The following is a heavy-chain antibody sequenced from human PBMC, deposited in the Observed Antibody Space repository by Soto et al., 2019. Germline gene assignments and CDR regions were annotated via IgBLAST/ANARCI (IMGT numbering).Heavy chain of an antibody. D-gene: IGHD6-6*01. CDR1: GFTFDDYA. J-gene: IGHJ4*02. CDR3: AKDIYSSSSGQDY. V-gene: IGHV3-9*01. CDR2: ISWNGGNI. Sequence: EVQLVESGGGLVQPGRSLRLSCAASGFTFDDYAMHCVRQAPGKGLEWVSGISWNGGNIGYADSVKGRFTISRDNAKNSLFLQMTSLRADDTALYFCAKDIYSSSSGQDYWGQGTPVTVSS.